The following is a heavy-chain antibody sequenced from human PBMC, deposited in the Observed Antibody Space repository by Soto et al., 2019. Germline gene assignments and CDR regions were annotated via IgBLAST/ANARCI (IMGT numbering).Heavy chain of an antibody. CDR2: VRGDNGHT. CDR1: GYTFTTLG. D-gene: IGHD2-15*01. V-gene: IGHV1-18*01. Sequence: QVQLVQSGAEVQKPGASVKVSCKASGYTFTTLGISWVRQVPGQGLEWMGWVRGDNGHTYYAQSLQERVIMTTDTSTNTAYMELRSLRSDATAVYYCARDLGYCRSGTCYRQWFDPWGQGTLVIVSS. CDR3: ARDLGYCRSGTCYRQWFDP. J-gene: IGHJ5*02.